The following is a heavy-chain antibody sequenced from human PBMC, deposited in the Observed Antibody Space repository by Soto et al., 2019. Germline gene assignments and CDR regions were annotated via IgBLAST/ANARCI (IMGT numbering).Heavy chain of an antibody. CDR2: IPYDGSNK. V-gene: IGHV3-30*18. D-gene: IGHD2-15*01. J-gene: IGHJ4*02. CDR3: AKRPYCSGGSCYTSSGPFDS. Sequence: RLSCASSGFTFSSYGMHWVRQAPGKVLEWVAVIPYDGSNKYYADSVKGRFTISRDNSKSTLYLQMNSLRAEDTAVYYCAKRPYCSGGSCYTSSGPFDSWGQGTLVTVSS. CDR1: GFTFSSYG.